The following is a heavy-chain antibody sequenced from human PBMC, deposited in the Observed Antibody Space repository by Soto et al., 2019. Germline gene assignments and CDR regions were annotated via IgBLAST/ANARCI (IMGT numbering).Heavy chain of an antibody. Sequence: SETLSLTCTVSGGSISSGDYYWSWIRQPPGKGLEWIGYIYYSGSTYYNPSLKSRVTISADTSKNQFSLKLSSVTAADTAVYYCARDLSRGSAIDYWGQGTLVTVSS. CDR3: ARDLSRGSAIDY. V-gene: IGHV4-30-4*01. CDR2: IYYSGST. D-gene: IGHD2-2*01. CDR1: GGSISSGDYY. J-gene: IGHJ4*02.